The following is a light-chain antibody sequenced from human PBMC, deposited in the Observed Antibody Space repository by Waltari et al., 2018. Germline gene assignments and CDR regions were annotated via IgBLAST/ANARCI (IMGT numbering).Light chain of an antibody. V-gene: IGLV2-11*01. J-gene: IGLJ2*01. CDR2: EVS. CDR1: SSDIGGYNY. Sequence: QAALTQPRSVSGSPGQSVTISCTGTSSDIGGYNYVSWYQQHPGTAPKLMIYEVSKRASGVSARFSGSQSGNTAALTISGLQAEDEADYYCCSYAGSYTLFGGGTRLTVL. CDR3: CSYAGSYTL.